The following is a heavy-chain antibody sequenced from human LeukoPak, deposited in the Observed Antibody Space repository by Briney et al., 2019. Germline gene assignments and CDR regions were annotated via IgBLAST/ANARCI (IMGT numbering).Heavy chain of an antibody. V-gene: IGHV4-59*01. CDR3: ARGGGISSSPLDFDY. CDR2: ISYSGST. Sequence: SETLSLTCTVSGASITTYYWSWIRQPPGEGLEWIGYISYSGSTNYDPSLKSRVTISIDTSKNQFSLKLTSVTAADTALYYCARGGGISSSPLDFDYWGQGTLVTVSS. J-gene: IGHJ4*02. CDR1: GASITTYY. D-gene: IGHD6-6*01.